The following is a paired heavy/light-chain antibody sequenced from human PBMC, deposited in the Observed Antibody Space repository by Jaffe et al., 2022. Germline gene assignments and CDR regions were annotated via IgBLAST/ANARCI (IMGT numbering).Heavy chain of an antibody. CDR1: GFTFSSYA. V-gene: IGHV3-23*01. Sequence: EVQLLESGGGLVQPGGSLRLSCAASGFTFSSYAMSWVRQAPGKGLEWVSAISGSGGSTYYADSVKGRFTISRDNSKNTLYLQMNSLRAEDTAVYYCAKYNSDIVDVLRFLEWLSQVENYFDYWGQGTLVTVSS. D-gene: IGHD3-3*01. CDR3: AKYNSDIVDVLRFLEWLSQVENYFDY. J-gene: IGHJ4*02. CDR2: ISGSGGST.
Light chain of an antibody. Sequence: SYELTQPPSVSVSPGQTARITCSGDALPKQYAYWYQQKPGQAPVLVIYKDSERPSGIPERFSGSSSGTTVTLTISGVQAEDEADYYCQSADSSGTYRWVFGTGTKVTVL. CDR1: ALPKQY. J-gene: IGLJ1*01. CDR3: QSADSSGTYRWV. CDR2: KDS. V-gene: IGLV3-25*03.